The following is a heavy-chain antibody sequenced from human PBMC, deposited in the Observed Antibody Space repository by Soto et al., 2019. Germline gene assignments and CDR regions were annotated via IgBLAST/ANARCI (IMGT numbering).Heavy chain of an antibody. CDR2: FYYSGTT. CDR1: GGSISSGGSY. D-gene: IGHD6-13*01. CDR3: ARLGSSSWAEGIDT. Sequence: QVQLQEAGPGLVKPSETLSLTCNVSGGSISSGGSYWSWIRQHPEKGLEWIGHFYYSGTTFYNPSLKSRATISLGTSRAQLSLRLTSVTAAHTAIYYCARLGSSSWAEGIDTWGQGTQVTVSS. J-gene: IGHJ5*02. V-gene: IGHV4-31*03.